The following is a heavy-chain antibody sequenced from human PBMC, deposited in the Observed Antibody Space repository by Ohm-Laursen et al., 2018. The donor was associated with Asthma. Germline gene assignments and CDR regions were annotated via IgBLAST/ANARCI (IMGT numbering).Heavy chain of an antibody. D-gene: IGHD6-13*01. CDR3: ARYSLVAAGRFFDY. Sequence: SLRLSCTASGFTFSSYGMHWVRQAPGKGLEWVAVIWYDGSNKYYADSVKGRFTISRDNSKNTLYLQMNSLRAKDTAVYYCARYSLVAAGRFFDYWGQGTLVTVSS. J-gene: IGHJ4*02. CDR2: IWYDGSNK. CDR1: GFTFSSYG. V-gene: IGHV3-33*01.